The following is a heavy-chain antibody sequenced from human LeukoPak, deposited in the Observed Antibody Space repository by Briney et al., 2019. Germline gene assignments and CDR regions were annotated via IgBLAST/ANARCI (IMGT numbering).Heavy chain of an antibody. D-gene: IGHD3-3*01. Sequence: GGSLRLSCAASGFTFSSYEMNWVRLAPGKGLEWVSYISSSGSTIYYADSVKGRFTISRDNAKNSLYLQMNSLRAEDTAVYYCAREHYDFWSGPLPGYFDYWGQGTLVTVSS. CDR3: AREHYDFWSGPLPGYFDY. CDR2: ISSSGSTI. CDR1: GFTFSSYE. V-gene: IGHV3-48*03. J-gene: IGHJ4*02.